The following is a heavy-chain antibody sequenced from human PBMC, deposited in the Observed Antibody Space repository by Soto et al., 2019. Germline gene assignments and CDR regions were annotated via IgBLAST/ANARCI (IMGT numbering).Heavy chain of an antibody. Sequence: SETLSLTCTVSGGSISNAGYYWTWIRQPPGKGLEYVGYIYYSGSTYYTSSLQSRVTVSTDTSKNQFSLRLTSVTAADTAVYYCVRVFRNSLKAVVDYWGQGALVTVSS. J-gene: IGHJ4*02. D-gene: IGHD6-19*01. CDR3: VRVFRNSLKAVVDY. CDR1: GGSISNAGYY. V-gene: IGHV4-30-4*01. CDR2: IYYSGST.